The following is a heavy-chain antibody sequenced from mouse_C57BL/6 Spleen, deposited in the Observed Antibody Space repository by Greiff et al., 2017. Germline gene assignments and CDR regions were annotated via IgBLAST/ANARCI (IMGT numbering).Heavy chain of an antibody. CDR2: IYPRDGST. CDR1: GYTFTSYD. V-gene: IGHV1-85*01. Sequence: QVQLQQSGPELVKPGASVKLSCKASGYTFTSYDINWVKQRPGQGLEWIGWIYPRDGSTKYNEKLKGKATLTVDTSSSTAYMELHSLTSEDSAVYFCARSSYDYDPAWFAYWGQGTLVTVSA. J-gene: IGHJ3*01. CDR3: ARSSYDYDPAWFAY. D-gene: IGHD2-4*01.